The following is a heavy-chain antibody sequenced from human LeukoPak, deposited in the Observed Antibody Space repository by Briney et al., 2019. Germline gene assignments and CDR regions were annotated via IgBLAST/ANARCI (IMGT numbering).Heavy chain of an antibody. V-gene: IGHV3-23*01. CDR3: AKDQLNRFCSAGSCSITHDC. D-gene: IGHD2-15*01. J-gene: IGHJ4*02. CDR2: ITGSVIST. CDR1: GFTFNSYG. Sequence: PGGSLRLSCAASGFTFNSYGMSWVRQAPGKGLEWVSGITGSVISTYYADSVKGRFTISRDNSKNTLYLQMNSLRAEDTAVYYCAKDQLNRFCSAGSCSITHDCWGQGTLVTVSS.